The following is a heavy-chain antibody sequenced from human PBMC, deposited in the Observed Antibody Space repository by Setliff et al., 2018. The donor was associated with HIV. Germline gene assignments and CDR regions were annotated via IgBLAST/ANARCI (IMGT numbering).Heavy chain of an antibody. D-gene: IGHD5-12*01. CDR3: ARDNRTGYSGGWPLDY. CDR1: AYTFTDYY. Sequence: ASVKVSCKASAYTFTDYYIHWVRQAPGQGLEWMGWFNPNNGGANYARKFQGRVTMTRDTPISTAYMEIKKLTSDDTAVYYCARDNRTGYSGGWPLDYWGQGTVVTVS. V-gene: IGHV1-2*02. J-gene: IGHJ4*02. CDR2: FNPNNGGA.